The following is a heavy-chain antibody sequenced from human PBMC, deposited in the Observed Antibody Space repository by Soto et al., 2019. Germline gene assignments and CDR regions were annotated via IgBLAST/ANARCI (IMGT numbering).Heavy chain of an antibody. J-gene: IGHJ6*02. V-gene: IGHV4-59*01. D-gene: IGHD5-12*01. CDR3: ARDLGPMARYGGYDYYYSGMDV. CDR1: GGSISSYY. CDR2: VYYSGST. Sequence: QVQLQESGPGLVKPSETLSLTCTVSGGSISSYYWSWIRQPPGKGLDWIGYVYYSGSTNYNPSLRSRVTISVDTSKNQCALKLSSVTAADTAVYYCARDLGPMARYGGYDYYYSGMDVWGQGSTVTVSS.